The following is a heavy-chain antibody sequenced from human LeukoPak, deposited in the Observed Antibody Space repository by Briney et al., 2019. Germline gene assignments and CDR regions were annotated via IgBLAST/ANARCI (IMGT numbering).Heavy chain of an antibody. D-gene: IGHD3-22*01. J-gene: IGHJ4*02. CDR2: IIPIFGTA. CDR3: ARVPLSGYYDSSGYMSY. Sequence: SVKVSCKASGGTFSSYAISWVRQAPGQGLEWMGRIIPIFGTANYAQKFQGRVTITTDESTSTAYMELSSLRSEGTAVYDCARVPLSGYYDSSGYMSYWGQGTPVTVSS. V-gene: IGHV1-69*05. CDR1: GGTFSSYA.